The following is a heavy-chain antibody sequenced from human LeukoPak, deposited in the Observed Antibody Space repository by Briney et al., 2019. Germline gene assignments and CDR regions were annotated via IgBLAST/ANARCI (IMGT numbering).Heavy chain of an antibody. D-gene: IGHD3-22*01. CDR2: IRSKPNSYAT. CDR1: GFTFSGSA. Sequence: TGGSLRLSCATSGFTFSGSAMHWVRQASGKGLEWVGRIRSKPNSYATAYAASVKGRFTISRDDSKNTAYLQMNSLKTEDTAVYYCITRSKDDSSGYYSTWGPGTLVTVSS. CDR3: ITRSKDDSSGYYST. V-gene: IGHV3-73*01. J-gene: IGHJ5*02.